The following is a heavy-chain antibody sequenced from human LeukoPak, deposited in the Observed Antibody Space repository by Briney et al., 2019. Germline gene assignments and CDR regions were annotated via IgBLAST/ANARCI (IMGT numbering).Heavy chain of an antibody. D-gene: IGHD5-18*01. Sequence: GGSLRLSCAASGFTFSSYGMHWVRQAPGKGLEWVAVISYDGSNKYYADSVKGRFTISRDNSKNTLYLQMNSLRAEDTAVYYCAKAITAMADYWGQGTLVTVS. V-gene: IGHV3-30*18. CDR1: GFTFSSYG. CDR3: AKAITAMADY. J-gene: IGHJ4*02. CDR2: ISYDGSNK.